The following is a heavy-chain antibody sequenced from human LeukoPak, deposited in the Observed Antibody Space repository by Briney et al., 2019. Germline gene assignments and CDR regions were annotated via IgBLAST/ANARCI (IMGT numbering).Heavy chain of an antibody. D-gene: IGHD3-9*01. CDR2: IKRDGSEK. CDR1: GFTFENYW. V-gene: IGHV3-7*01. CDR3: ARDPVSHYDVLTGYEGFDP. J-gene: IGHJ5*02. Sequence: GGSLRLSCAASGFTFENYWMNWVRQAPGKGLEWVASIKRDGSEKYDVDSVEGRFTVSRDNAKNSLSLRMNSLRAEDTAVYYCARDPVSHYDVLTGYEGFDPWGQGTLVIVSS.